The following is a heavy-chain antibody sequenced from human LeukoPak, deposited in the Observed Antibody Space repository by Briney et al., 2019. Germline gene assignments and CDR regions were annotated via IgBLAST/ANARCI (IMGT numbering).Heavy chain of an antibody. Sequence: ASVKVSCKASGYTFTSYGISWVRQAPGQGLEWMGWISAYNGNTNYAQKLQGRVTMTTDTSTSTAYMELRSLRSDDTAVYYCARDLGYFDSSGYYSSIFDYWGQGTLVTVSS. D-gene: IGHD3-22*01. J-gene: IGHJ4*02. CDR1: GYTFTSYG. CDR3: ARDLGYFDSSGYYSSIFDY. V-gene: IGHV1-18*01. CDR2: ISAYNGNT.